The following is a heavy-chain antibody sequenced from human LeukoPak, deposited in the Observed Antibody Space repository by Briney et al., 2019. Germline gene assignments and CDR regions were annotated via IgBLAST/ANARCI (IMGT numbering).Heavy chain of an antibody. CDR1: GGSISSGGYS. CDR3: ARTIVVVVADNYYFDY. J-gene: IGHJ4*02. CDR2: IYHSGST. Sequence: SETLSLTCAVSGGSISSGGYSWSWIRQPPGRGLEWIGYIYHSGSTYYNPSLKSRVTISVDRSKNQFSLKLSSVTAADTAVYYCARTIVVVVADNYYFDYWGQGTLVTVSS. D-gene: IGHD2-15*01. V-gene: IGHV4-30-2*01.